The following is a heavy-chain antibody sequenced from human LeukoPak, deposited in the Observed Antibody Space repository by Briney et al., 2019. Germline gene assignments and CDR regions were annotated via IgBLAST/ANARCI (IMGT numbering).Heavy chain of an antibody. CDR1: GFTFSDFG. V-gene: IGHV3-21*01. Sequence: GGSLRLSCAASGFTFSDFGMNWVRQAPGKGLEWVSPISAHSRYIYYADSVKGRFTISRDNSKNTLYLQMNSLRAEDTAVYYCARDSILDYWGQGTLVTVSS. CDR3: ARDSILDY. J-gene: IGHJ4*02. CDR2: ISAHSRYI. D-gene: IGHD4-4*01.